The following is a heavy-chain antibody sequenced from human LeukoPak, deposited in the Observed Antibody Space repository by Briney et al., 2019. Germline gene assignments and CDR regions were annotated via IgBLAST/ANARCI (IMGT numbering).Heavy chain of an antibody. CDR3: ARDVQSPHWVVVADHFDY. CDR1: GYTFTSYG. Sequence: GASVKVSCKASGYTFTSYGISWVRQAPGQGLEWMGWISAYNGNTNYAQKLQGRVTMTTDTSTSTAYMELRSLRSDDTAVYYCARDVQSPHWVVVADHFDYWGQGTLVTVSS. J-gene: IGHJ4*02. CDR2: ISAYNGNT. V-gene: IGHV1-18*01. D-gene: IGHD2-15*01.